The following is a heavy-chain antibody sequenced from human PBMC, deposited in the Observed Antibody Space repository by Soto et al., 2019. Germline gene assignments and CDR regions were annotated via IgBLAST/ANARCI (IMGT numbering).Heavy chain of an antibody. Sequence: GTLSLTCTVSGGSISSSSYYWGWIRQPPGKGLEWIGSIYYSGSTYYNPSLKSRVTISVDTSKNHFSLKLSSVTAADSSGYYCASQGYWSQRILVTVSS. CDR3: ASQGY. J-gene: IGHJ4*02. V-gene: IGHV4-39*02. CDR1: GGSISSSSYY. CDR2: IYYSGST.